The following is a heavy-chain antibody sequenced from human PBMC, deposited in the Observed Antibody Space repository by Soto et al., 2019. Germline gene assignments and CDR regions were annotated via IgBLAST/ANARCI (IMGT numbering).Heavy chain of an antibody. V-gene: IGHV1-46*01. CDR2: INPSGGST. Sequence: ASVKVSCKASGYTFTSYFMHWVRQAPGQGLEWMGIINPSGGSTSYGQKFQGRVTMNRDTSTSTVYMELSSLRSEDTAVYYCARGQWLEYNRFDPWGQGTLVTVSS. CDR3: ARGQWLEYNRFDP. J-gene: IGHJ5*02. CDR1: GYTFTSYF. D-gene: IGHD6-19*01.